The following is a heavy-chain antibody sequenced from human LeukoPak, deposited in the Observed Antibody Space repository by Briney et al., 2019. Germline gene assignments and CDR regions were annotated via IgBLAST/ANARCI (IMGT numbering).Heavy chain of an antibody. Sequence: ASVKVSCKASGYTFTSYDINWVRQATGQGLEWMGWMNPNSGNTGYAQKFQGRVTMTRNTSISTAYMELSSLRSEDTAVYYCARGAQFTRDILTFDPWGQGTLVTVSS. V-gene: IGHV1-8*01. D-gene: IGHD3-9*01. CDR1: GYTFTSYD. CDR2: MNPNSGNT. CDR3: ARGAQFTRDILTFDP. J-gene: IGHJ5*02.